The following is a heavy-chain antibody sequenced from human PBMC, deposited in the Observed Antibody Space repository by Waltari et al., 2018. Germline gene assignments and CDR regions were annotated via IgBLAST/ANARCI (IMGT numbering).Heavy chain of an antibody. CDR2: IYYSGGT. CDR3: ARDRIHLRAFDI. V-gene: IGHV4-39*07. J-gene: IGHJ3*02. CDR1: GGSISSSSYY. Sequence: QLQLQESGPGLVKPSETLSLTCTVSGGSISSSSYYWGWIRQPPGKGLEWIGIIYYSGGTYYTPSLKSRVTISVDTSKNQFSLKLSSVTAADTAVYYCARDRIHLRAFDIWGQGTMVTVSS. D-gene: IGHD5-18*01.